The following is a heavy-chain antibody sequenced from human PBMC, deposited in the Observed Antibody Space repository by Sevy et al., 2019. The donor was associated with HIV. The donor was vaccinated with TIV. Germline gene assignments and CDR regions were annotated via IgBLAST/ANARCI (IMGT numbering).Heavy chain of an antibody. D-gene: IGHD2-21*02. CDR3: ARDLEGLCGGNCFSYYYYYYMDV. V-gene: IGHV6-1*01. Sequence: KQSQTLSLTCAISGDSVSSNSAAWNWIRQSPSRGLEWLGRTYYRSKSYNDYAVSVKSRITINPDTSKNQFSLQLNSVTPEDTAVYYCARDLEGLCGGNCFSYYYYYYMDVWGKGTTVTVSS. CDR2: TYYRSKSYN. J-gene: IGHJ6*03. CDR1: GDSVSSNSAA.